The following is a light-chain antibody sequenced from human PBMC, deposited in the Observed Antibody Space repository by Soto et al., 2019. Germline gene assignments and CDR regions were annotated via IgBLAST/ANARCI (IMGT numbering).Light chain of an antibody. J-gene: IGKJ1*01. CDR1: QGISKY. Sequence: EIQLTQSPPSLSSSVGDRFTITCRASQGISKYLAWYQQQPVEPPNLVIYAAYILPTGVPSRFSGSGSGTDFSLTISRLPHEDVATYFCQKYNSPPRTFGPGTKLDIK. CDR3: QKYNSPPRT. V-gene: IGKV1-27*01. CDR2: AAY.